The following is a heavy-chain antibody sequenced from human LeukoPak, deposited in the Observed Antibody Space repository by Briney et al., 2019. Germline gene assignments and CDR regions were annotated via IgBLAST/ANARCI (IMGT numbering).Heavy chain of an antibody. V-gene: IGHV3-23*01. CDR3: AKGGGWLYYFDY. D-gene: IGHD5-24*01. CDR1: GFTFRGLA. Sequence: QPGGSLRLSCAASGFTFRGLAMNWVRQVPGKGLEWVSAMSGSGDATYYADSVKGRFTISRDNSKNTLYLQMNSLRAEDTAVYYCAKGGGWLYYFDYWGQGTLVTVSS. J-gene: IGHJ4*02. CDR2: MSGSGDAT.